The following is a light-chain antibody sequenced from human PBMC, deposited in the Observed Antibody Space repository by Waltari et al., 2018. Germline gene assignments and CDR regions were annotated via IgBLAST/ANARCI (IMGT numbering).Light chain of an antibody. V-gene: IGKV3-11*01. J-gene: IGKJ3*01. CDR1: QGVSSY. CDR3: QQYYSTGT. CDR2: DTI. Sequence: EIVLTQSPATLSLSPGERATLSCRASQGVSSYLAWYQQKPGQAPRLLIYDTIVRATGIPARFNGSGSGTDFTLTISSLQAEDVAVYYCQQYYSTGTFGPGTKVDIK.